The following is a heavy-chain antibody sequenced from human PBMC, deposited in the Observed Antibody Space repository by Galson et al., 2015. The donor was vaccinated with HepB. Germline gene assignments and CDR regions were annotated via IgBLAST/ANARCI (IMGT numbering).Heavy chain of an antibody. D-gene: IGHD2-8*01. CDR1: GFSFSSYG. J-gene: IGHJ4*02. CDR3: VKESTNSVWGDFDF. CDR2: MSYDGSEK. Sequence: SLRLSCAASGFSFSSYGMHWVRQAPGKGLEWVAVMSYDGSEKFHADSVKGRFTISRDNSKDTLYLQMNSLRAEDTAVYYCVKESTNSVWGDFDFWGQGTLVTVSS. V-gene: IGHV3-30*18.